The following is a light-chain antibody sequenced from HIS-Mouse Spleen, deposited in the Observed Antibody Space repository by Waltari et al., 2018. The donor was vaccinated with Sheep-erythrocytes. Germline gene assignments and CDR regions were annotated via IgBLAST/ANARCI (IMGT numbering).Light chain of an antibody. J-gene: IGKJ4*01. CDR2: AAS. CDR1: QGISSY. Sequence: DIQLTQSPSFLSASVGDRVTITCRASQGISSYLAWYQPKPGKAPKLLIYAASTLQSGVHSRFSGSRSGTEFTLTISSLQPEDFATYYCQQLNSYPALTFGGGTKVEIK. CDR3: QQLNSYPALT. V-gene: IGKV1-9*01.